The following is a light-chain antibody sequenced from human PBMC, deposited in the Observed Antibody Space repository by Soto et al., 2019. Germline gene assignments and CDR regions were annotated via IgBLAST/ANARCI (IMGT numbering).Light chain of an antibody. V-gene: IGKV1-5*01. CDR1: QSISGY. Sequence: GDRVTITCRSSQSISGYLKWYQQKPGKSPDLLIYAASSLQSGVPSRFSASGFGTDFTLTISSLQPDDFATYYCQQYNSYWTFGQGTKVDIK. CDR3: QQYNSYWT. CDR2: AAS. J-gene: IGKJ1*01.